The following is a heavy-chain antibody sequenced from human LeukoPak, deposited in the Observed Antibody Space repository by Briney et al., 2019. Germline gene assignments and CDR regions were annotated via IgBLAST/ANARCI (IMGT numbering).Heavy chain of an antibody. CDR3: ARAVQLERPPHLIGYYYMDV. CDR2: IHHSGRT. Sequence: SETLSLTCTVSGYSISSDYYWGWIRQPPGKGLEWIGSIHHSGRTYYNPSLKSRVAISVDTSKNQFSLKLSSVTAADTAVYYCARAVQLERPPHLIGYYYMDVWGKGTTVTVSS. V-gene: IGHV4-38-2*02. D-gene: IGHD1-1*01. J-gene: IGHJ6*03. CDR1: GYSISSDYY.